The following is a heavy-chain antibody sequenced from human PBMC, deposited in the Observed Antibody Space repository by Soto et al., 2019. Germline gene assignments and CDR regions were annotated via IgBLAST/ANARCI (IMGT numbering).Heavy chain of an antibody. Sequence: EVQLLESGAGLVQPGGSLRLSCAASGFTFSSYAMSWVRQAPGKGLAWVSAISGSGGSTYYAVSVKGRFTISRDNSKNTLYLQMNSLRAEDTVVYYCAKYNYGDWGLDAFDIWGQGTMVTVSS. J-gene: IGHJ3*02. CDR3: AKYNYGDWGLDAFDI. D-gene: IGHD4-17*01. CDR2: ISGSGGST. V-gene: IGHV3-23*01. CDR1: GFTFSSYA.